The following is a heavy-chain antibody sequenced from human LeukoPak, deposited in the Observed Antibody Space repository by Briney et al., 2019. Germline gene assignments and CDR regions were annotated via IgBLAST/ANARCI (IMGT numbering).Heavy chain of an antibody. CDR3: ARGSGTLRTPFDL. CDR1: GFTFDDHG. V-gene: IGHV3-20*04. J-gene: IGHJ4*02. D-gene: IGHD1-26*01. Sequence: PGGSLRLSCEASGFTFDDHGMSWVRHAPGKGLEWVSAITWRGGSTDYADSVKGRFTISRDNARNSLSLQMSSLRAEDTALYYCARGSGTLRTPFDLWGQGTLVIVSS. CDR2: ITWRGGST.